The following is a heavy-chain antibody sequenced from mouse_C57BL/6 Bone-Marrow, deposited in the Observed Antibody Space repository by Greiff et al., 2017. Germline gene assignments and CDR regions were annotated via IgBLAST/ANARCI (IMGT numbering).Heavy chain of an antibody. CDR2: FYPGSGSI. CDR3: ARHERYYDYEGYFDY. J-gene: IGHJ2*01. V-gene: IGHV1-62-2*01. Sequence: QVHLKQSGAELVKPGASVKLSCKASGYIFTEYTIHWVKQRSGQGLEWIGWFYPGSGSIKYNERFKDKATLTADKSSNTVYMELSRLTSEDSAVYFCARHERYYDYEGYFDYWGQGTTLTVSS. D-gene: IGHD2-4*01. CDR1: GYIFTEYT.